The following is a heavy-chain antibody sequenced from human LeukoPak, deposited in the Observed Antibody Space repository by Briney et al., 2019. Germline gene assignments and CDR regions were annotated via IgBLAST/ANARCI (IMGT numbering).Heavy chain of an antibody. J-gene: IGHJ6*02. D-gene: IGHD6-19*01. CDR3: ARDSSSSGWYSEYFYYYYGMDV. Sequence: GGSLRLSCAATGFTFSSYGMHWVRQAPGKGLEWVAVIRYDGSNKYYADSVKGRFTISRDNSKNTLYLQMNSLRAEDTAVYYCARDSSSSGWYSEYFYYYYGMDVWGQGTTVTVSS. CDR2: IRYDGSNK. CDR1: GFTFSSYG. V-gene: IGHV3-33*01.